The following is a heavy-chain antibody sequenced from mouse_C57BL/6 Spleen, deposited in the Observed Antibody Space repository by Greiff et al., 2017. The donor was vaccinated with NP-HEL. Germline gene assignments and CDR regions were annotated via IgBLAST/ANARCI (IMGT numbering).Heavy chain of an antibody. CDR1: GYSITSGYG. V-gene: IGHV3-2*02. D-gene: IGHD1-2*01. CDR2: ISYSGST. CDR3: ARTARIKY. Sequence: XQLKQSGPGLVKPSQSLSLTCTVTGYSITSGYGWNWIRQFPGNKLEWMGYISYSGSTNYNPSLKSRISITGDTSKNQFFLQLNSVTTEDTATYYCARTARIKYWGQGTTLTVSS. J-gene: IGHJ2*01.